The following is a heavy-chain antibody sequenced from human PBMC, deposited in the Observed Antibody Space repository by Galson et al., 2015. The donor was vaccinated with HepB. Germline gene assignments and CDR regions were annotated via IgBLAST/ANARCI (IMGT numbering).Heavy chain of an antibody. CDR1: GFSFTRYA. CDR2: ITSSGGNS. Sequence: SLRLSCAASGFSFTRYAMTWVRQAPGKGLEWVSGITSSGGNSYYTDSVKGRFPVSRDNSKNTLLLQLNSLRAEDTAMYFCAKDGIMVANNPYHFHYWGQGTLVTVSS. D-gene: IGHD2-15*01. V-gene: IGHV3-23*01. J-gene: IGHJ4*02. CDR3: AKDGIMVANNPYHFHY.